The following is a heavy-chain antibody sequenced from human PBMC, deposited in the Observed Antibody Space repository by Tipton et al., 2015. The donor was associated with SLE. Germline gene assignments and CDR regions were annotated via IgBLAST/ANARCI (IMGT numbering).Heavy chain of an antibody. CDR1: GGSISSGSYY. CDR2: IYTSGST. J-gene: IGHJ4*02. CDR3: ARAGEGVFDY. V-gene: IGHV4-61*02. Sequence: TLSLTCTVSGGSISSGSYYWSWIRQPAGKGLEWIGRIYTSGSTNYNPSLKSRVTISVDTSKYQFSLKLSSVTAADTAVYYCARAGEGVFDYWGQGTLVTVSS. D-gene: IGHD3-10*01.